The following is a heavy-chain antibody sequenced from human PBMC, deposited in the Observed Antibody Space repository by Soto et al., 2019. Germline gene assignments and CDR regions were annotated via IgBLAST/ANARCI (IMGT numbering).Heavy chain of an antibody. CDR2: IQSSGNT. D-gene: IGHD3-10*01. V-gene: IGHV4-61*01. CDR1: GGSITGGRYD. Sequence: SETLSLTCTLSGGSITGGRYDWSWSRQAPGKGLEWVGCIQSSGNTHYNAPLKSRVTMSIDASRNRLYLKLVSVTAADTAVYYGGRTDNYGAGAAWYWGQGIQVTVS. J-gene: IGHJ4*02. CDR3: GRTDNYGAGAAWY.